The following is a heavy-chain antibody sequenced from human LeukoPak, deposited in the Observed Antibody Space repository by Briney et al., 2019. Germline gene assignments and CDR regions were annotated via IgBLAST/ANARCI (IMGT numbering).Heavy chain of an antibody. Sequence: SETLSLTCTVSGGSVSSGSYYWSWIRQPPGKGLEWIGYIYYSGSTNYNPSLKSRVTMSVDTSKNQFSLKLSSVTAADTAVYYCARDLDPPRGPWFDPWGQGTLVTVSS. J-gene: IGHJ5*02. CDR1: GGSVSSGSYY. CDR3: ARDLDPPRGPWFDP. V-gene: IGHV4-61*01. CDR2: IYYSGST.